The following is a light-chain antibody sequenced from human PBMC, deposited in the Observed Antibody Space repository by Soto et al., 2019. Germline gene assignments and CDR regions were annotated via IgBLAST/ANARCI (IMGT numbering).Light chain of an antibody. CDR2: NAS. CDR3: QQYNRFSTWT. V-gene: IGKV1-5*01. J-gene: IGKJ1*01. CDR1: QSISYY. Sequence: DIQMTQSPSTLSASVGDRVTITCRASQSISYYLVWYQKKPGKAPKVLIWNASSLQRGVPSRFSGSGSGTEFTLTICSLQPDDFATYSCQQYNRFSTWTFGQGTKVEIK.